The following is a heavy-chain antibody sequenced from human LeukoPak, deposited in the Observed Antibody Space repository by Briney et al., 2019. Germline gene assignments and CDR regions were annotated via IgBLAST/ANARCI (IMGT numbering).Heavy chain of an antibody. V-gene: IGHV3-23*01. CDR2: FGGTGGDI. CDR3: AKDILRWAFDY. Sequence: GGSLRLSCAASGFSFSTNAMAWVRQAPGKGLEWVSAFGGTGGDINYVDSVKGRFTISRDNSKGILYLQMNSLRAEDTAVYYCAKDILRWAFDYWGQGILVTVSS. D-gene: IGHD4-23*01. CDR1: GFSFSTNA. J-gene: IGHJ4*02.